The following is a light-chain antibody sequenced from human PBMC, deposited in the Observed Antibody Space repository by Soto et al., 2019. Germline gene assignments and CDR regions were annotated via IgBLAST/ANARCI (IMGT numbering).Light chain of an antibody. CDR2: DVN. Sequence: QSALTQPASVSGSPGQSITISCTGTSSDVGGYDYVSWYQQHPGKAPKLMLYDVNNRPSGVSNRFSGSKSGNTASLTISGLQAEDEADYYCSLYTSSITLVFGAGTQLTVL. CDR1: SSDVGGYDY. CDR3: SLYTSSITLV. J-gene: IGLJ2*01. V-gene: IGLV2-14*03.